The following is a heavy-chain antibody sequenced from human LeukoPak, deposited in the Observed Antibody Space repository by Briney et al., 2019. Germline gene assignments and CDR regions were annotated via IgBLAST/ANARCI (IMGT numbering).Heavy chain of an antibody. CDR2: ISGNGGST. V-gene: IGHV3-23*01. Sequence: PGGSLRLSCAASGFTFTSYAMSWVRQAPGKGLEWVSAISGNGGSTYYADSVKGRFTISRDNSKNTLYLQTNSLRAEDTAVYYCAKQGGSGYYTYWGQGTLVTVSS. J-gene: IGHJ4*02. CDR3: AKQGGSGYYTY. CDR1: GFTFTSYA. D-gene: IGHD3-3*01.